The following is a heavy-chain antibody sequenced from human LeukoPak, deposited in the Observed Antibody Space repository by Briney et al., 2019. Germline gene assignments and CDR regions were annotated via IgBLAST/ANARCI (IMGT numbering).Heavy chain of an antibody. CDR2: IYYIGST. D-gene: IGHD3-22*01. Sequence: SQTLSLTCTVSGGSISSGDYFWTWFRQPPGKGLEWFGYIYYIGSTYYYPSLRSRVTLSVDTSKHQFSLRLNSVTAADTAVYYCARKRYDDPYFFDYWGQGGLVTVSS. CDR1: GGSISSGDYF. J-gene: IGHJ4*02. CDR3: ARKRYDDPYFFDY. V-gene: IGHV4-30-4*01.